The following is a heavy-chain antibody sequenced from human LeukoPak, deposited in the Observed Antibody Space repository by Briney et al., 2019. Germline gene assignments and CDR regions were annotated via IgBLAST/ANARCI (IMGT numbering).Heavy chain of an antibody. CDR3: ARGYYGSGSPWFDP. V-gene: IGHV4-59*01. CDR2: IYYSGST. Sequence: PSETLSLTCAVYGGSFSGYYWSWIRQPPGKGLEWIGCIYYSGSTNYNPSLKSRVTISVDTSKNQFSLKLSSVTAADTAVYYCARGYYGSGSPWFDPWGQGTLVTVSS. D-gene: IGHD3-10*01. J-gene: IGHJ5*02. CDR1: GGSFSGYY.